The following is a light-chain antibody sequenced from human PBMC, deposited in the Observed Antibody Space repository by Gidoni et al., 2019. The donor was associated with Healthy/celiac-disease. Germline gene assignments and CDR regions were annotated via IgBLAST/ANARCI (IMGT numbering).Light chain of an antibody. Sequence: DIVLTQSPGTLSLSPGERATLSCRASQRVSSSYLAWYQQKPGQAPRLLIYGASRRATGIPDRFSGSGSGTDFTLTISRLEPEDVAVYYCQQYGSSPPMYTFGQGTKVEIK. CDR2: GAS. V-gene: IGKV3-20*01. CDR3: QQYGSSPPMYT. J-gene: IGKJ2*01. CDR1: QRVSSSY.